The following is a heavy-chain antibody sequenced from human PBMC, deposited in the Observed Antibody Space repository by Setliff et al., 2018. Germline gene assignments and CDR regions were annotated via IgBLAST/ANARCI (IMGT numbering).Heavy chain of an antibody. CDR3: ARAYCSSTICYERLDY. J-gene: IGHJ4*02. CDR1: GYSISSGYY. Sequence: PSETLSLTCTVSGYSISSGYYWSWSRQPSGKGLEWLGSIYYRGTTNYNPSLRRRVTMLVDTSINQFSLKLSTVTAADKAVDYCARAYCSSTICYERLDYWGQGTLVTVSS. V-gene: IGHV4-38-2*02. CDR2: IYYRGTT. D-gene: IGHD2-2*01.